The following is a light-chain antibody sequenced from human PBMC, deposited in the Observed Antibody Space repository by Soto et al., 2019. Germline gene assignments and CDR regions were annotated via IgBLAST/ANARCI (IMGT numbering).Light chain of an antibody. CDR3: SSYTSSSTYV. V-gene: IGLV2-14*03. Sequence: QSVLTQPASVSGSPGQSITISCTGTISDVGGYNYVSWYQQHPGKAPKLMIFDVSNRPSGVSNRFSGSKSGYTASLTISGLQAEDEADYYCSSYTSSSTYVFGTGTKGTVL. CDR2: DVS. J-gene: IGLJ1*01. CDR1: ISDVGGYNY.